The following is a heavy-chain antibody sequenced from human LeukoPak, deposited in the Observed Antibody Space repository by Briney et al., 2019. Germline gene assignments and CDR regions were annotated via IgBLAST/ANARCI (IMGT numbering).Heavy chain of an antibody. CDR3: AKSNGYGLIDI. Sequence: SETLSLTCAVYGGSFSGYYWSWIRQPPGKGLEWIGEINHSGSTNYSPSLKSRVTISLDTSRNQFSLKLSSVTAADTAVYYCAKSNGYGLIDIWGQGTMVTVS. CDR2: INHSGST. J-gene: IGHJ3*02. CDR1: GGSFSGYY. V-gene: IGHV4-34*01. D-gene: IGHD3-22*01.